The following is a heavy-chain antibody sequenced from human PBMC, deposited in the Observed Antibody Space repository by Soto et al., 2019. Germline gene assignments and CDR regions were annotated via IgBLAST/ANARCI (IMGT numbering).Heavy chain of an antibody. Sequence: QRQWQESGPGLVKPSETLSLTCTVSGGPMNSGSYYWGWIRQPPGKGLEWIGSIHYSGNTYYNPSLKSRVTISVDTSKNQISLKLSSVTAADTAVYHCARQPGRYGDPTVSDCWGQGTLVTVSS. CDR2: IHYSGNT. J-gene: IGHJ4*01. V-gene: IGHV4-39*01. CDR3: ARQPGRYGDPTVSDC. D-gene: IGHD5-18*01. CDR1: GGPMNSGSYY.